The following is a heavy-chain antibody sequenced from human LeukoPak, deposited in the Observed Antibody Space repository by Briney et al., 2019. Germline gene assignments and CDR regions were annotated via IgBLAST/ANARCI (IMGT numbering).Heavy chain of an antibody. Sequence: ASVKVSCKASGYTFTSYDINWVRQATGQGLEWMGWMNPNSGNTGYAQKFQGRVTITRNTSISTAYMELSSLRWEDTAVYYCARGGPGIVGAGESFHYMDVWGKGTTVTVSS. CDR1: GYTFTSYD. D-gene: IGHD1-26*01. CDR3: ARGGPGIVGAGESFHYMDV. V-gene: IGHV1-8*03. CDR2: MNPNSGNT. J-gene: IGHJ6*03.